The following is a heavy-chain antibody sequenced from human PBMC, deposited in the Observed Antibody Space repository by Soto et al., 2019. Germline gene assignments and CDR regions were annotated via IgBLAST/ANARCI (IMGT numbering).Heavy chain of an antibody. CDR3: ARHPQRITIFGVVLRVDI. Sequence: SETLSLTCTVSGGSISSSSYYWGWIRQPPGKGLEWIGSIYYSGSTYYNPSLKSRVTISVDTSKNQFSLKPSSVTAADTAVYYCARHPQRITIFGVVLRVDIWGQGTMVTVSS. J-gene: IGHJ3*02. CDR1: GGSISSSSYY. CDR2: IYYSGST. D-gene: IGHD3-3*01. V-gene: IGHV4-39*01.